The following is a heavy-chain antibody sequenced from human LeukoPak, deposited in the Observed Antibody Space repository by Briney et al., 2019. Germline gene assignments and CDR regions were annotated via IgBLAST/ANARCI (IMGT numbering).Heavy chain of an antibody. V-gene: IGHV3-21*01. J-gene: IGHJ4*02. CDR3: AREGLYCTNGVCYRVVDY. CDR1: GFTFSSYS. D-gene: IGHD2-8*01. CDR2: ISSSSSYI. Sequence: PGGSLRLSCAASGFTFSSYSMNWVRQAPGKGLEWVSSISSSSSYIYYADSVKGRFTISRDNAKNSLYLQMNSLRAEDTAVYYCAREGLYCTNGVCYRVVDYWGQGTLVTVSS.